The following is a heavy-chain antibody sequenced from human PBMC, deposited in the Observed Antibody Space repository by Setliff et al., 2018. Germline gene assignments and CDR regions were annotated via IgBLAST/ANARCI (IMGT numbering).Heavy chain of an antibody. Sequence: GGSLRLSCAASGFTFDDYAMHWVRQAPGNGLEWVSGISWNSGSIGYADSVKGRFTSSRDNAKTSLYLQMNSLRPEDMALYYCAKDRGREQWLAPYYYYYGMDVWGQGTTVTVSS. CDR2: ISWNSGSI. CDR1: GFTFDDYA. D-gene: IGHD6-19*01. J-gene: IGHJ6*02. CDR3: AKDRGREQWLAPYYYYYGMDV. V-gene: IGHV3-9*03.